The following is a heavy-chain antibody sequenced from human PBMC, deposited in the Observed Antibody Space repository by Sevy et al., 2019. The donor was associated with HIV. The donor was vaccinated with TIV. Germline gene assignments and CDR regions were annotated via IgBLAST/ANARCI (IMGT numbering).Heavy chain of an antibody. D-gene: IGHD2-15*01. CDR2: LSYDGREK. CDR3: AKVGPHCSGGTCYHPLFDY. J-gene: IGHJ4*02. V-gene: IGHV3-30*18. CDR1: GFTFSTYG. Sequence: GGSLRLSCAASGFTFSTYGMHWVRQAPGKGLEWVAVLSYDGREKNYGNSVKGRFTISRDNSKNTLYLQMNSLRDEDTAVYYCAKVGPHCSGGTCYHPLFDYCGQGTLVTVSS.